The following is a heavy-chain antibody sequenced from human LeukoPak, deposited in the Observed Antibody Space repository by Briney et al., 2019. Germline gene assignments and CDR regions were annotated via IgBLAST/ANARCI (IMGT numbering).Heavy chain of an antibody. CDR3: ARRGTSCLDY. V-gene: IGHV4-39*01. CDR2: IYYSGST. Sequence: SDTLSLTRTVSGRSISSSRYYWGWPRPPPGRGLEWFGSIYYSGSTHYNPSLKTRVTISVDTPQHQFSLTLTSVPAAHTPVHYCARRGTSCLDYWGQGNRITVSS. D-gene: IGHD2-2*01. CDR1: GRSISSSRYY. J-gene: IGHJ4*02.